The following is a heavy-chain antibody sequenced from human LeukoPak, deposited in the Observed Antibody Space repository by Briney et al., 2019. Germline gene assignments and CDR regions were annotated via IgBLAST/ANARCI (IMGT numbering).Heavy chain of an antibody. V-gene: IGHV4-39*01. J-gene: IGHJ4*02. CDR2: ISYSGT. D-gene: IGHD1-26*01. CDR3: ARRTSNPVGAIDC. CDR1: GGSISIIDYY. Sequence: PSETLSLTCTVSGGSISIIDYYWGWIRQPPGKGLERIGSISYSGTYYNPSLKSRLTISVDTPKNQFSLKLTSVTAADTAVYYCARRTSNPVGAIDCWGQGTLVTVSS.